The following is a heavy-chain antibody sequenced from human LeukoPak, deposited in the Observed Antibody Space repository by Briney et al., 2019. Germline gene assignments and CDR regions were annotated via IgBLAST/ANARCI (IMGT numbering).Heavy chain of an antibody. Sequence: SETLSLTCTVSGGSISSYYWSWIRQPPGKGLEWIGYIYYSGSTDYNPSLKSRVTISVDTSKNQFSLKLSSVTAADTAVYYCARYSTSWDYWGQGTLVTVSS. CDR2: IYYSGST. CDR3: ARYSTSWDY. V-gene: IGHV4-59*08. J-gene: IGHJ4*02. CDR1: GGSISSYY. D-gene: IGHD2-2*01.